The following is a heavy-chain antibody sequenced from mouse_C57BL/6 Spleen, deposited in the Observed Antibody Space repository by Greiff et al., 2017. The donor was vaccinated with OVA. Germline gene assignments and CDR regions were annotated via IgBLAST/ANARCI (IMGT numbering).Heavy chain of an antibody. J-gene: IGHJ4*01. V-gene: IGHV2-2*01. D-gene: IGHD1-1*01. CDR1: GFSLTSYG. Sequence: QVQLKESGPGLVQPSQSLSITCTVSGFSLTSYGVHWVRQSPGKGLEWLGVIWSGGSTDYNAAFISRLSISKDNSKSQVFFKMNSLQADDTAIYYCARNWGTTVDYYAMDYWGQGTSVTVSS. CDR3: ARNWGTTVDYYAMDY. CDR2: IWSGGST.